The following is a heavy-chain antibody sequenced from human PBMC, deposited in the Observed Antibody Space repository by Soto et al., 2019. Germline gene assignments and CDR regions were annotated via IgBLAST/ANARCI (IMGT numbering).Heavy chain of an antibody. V-gene: IGHV4-39*01. J-gene: IGHJ4*02. CDR1: GGSISSSSYY. CDR3: ARQSIGSYGPFYFDY. Sequence: SETLSLTCTVSGGSISSSSYYWGWIRQPPGKGLEWIGSIYYSGSTYYNPSLKSRVTISVDTSNNQFSLKLSSVTAADTAVYYCARQSIGSYGPFYFDYWGQGTLVTVSS. CDR2: IYYSGST. D-gene: IGHD5-18*01.